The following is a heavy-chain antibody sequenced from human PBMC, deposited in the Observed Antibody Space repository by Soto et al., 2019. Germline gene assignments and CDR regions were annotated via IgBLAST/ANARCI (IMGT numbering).Heavy chain of an antibody. CDR2: ISGSGGST. J-gene: IGHJ4*02. D-gene: IGHD3-10*01. V-gene: IGHV3-23*01. CDR1: GFTFSSYA. Sequence: PGGSLRLSCAASGFTFSSYAMSWVRQAPGKGLEWVSAISGSGGSTYYADSVKGRFTISRDNSKNTLYLQMNSLRAEDTAVYYWARSPPPVGTMVRTRSGEDYWGQGTLVTVSS. CDR3: ARSPPPVGTMVRTRSGEDY.